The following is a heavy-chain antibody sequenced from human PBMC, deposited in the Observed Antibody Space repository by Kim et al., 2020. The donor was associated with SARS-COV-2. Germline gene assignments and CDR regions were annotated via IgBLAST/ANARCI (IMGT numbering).Heavy chain of an antibody. CDR1: GFTFSSYI. V-gene: IGHV3-30*04. J-gene: IGHJ6*02. Sequence: GGSLRLSCAGSGFTFSSYIIHWVRQAPGKGLEWVAVISYDGSDKFYADSVKGRFTISRDDSKNTVFLQMNSLRIDDTSVYYCARDRAHHKADYRYSYGMDVWGQGTTVTVSS. CDR2: ISYDGSDK. CDR3: ARDRAHHKADYRYSYGMDV. D-gene: IGHD4-17*01.